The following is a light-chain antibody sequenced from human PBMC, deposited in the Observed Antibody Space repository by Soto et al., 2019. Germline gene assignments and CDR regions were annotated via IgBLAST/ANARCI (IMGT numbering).Light chain of an antibody. CDR3: QSYDSSLSGVV. CDR2: GNT. Sequence: QAVVTQPPSVSGAPGQRVTISCTGSSSNIGAVYDVHWYQHLPGTAPKLLIYGNTNRPSGVPDRFSGSKSGTSASLAITGLQAEDEADYYCQSYDSSLSGVVFGGGTKLTVL. V-gene: IGLV1-40*01. CDR1: SSNIGAVYD. J-gene: IGLJ2*01.